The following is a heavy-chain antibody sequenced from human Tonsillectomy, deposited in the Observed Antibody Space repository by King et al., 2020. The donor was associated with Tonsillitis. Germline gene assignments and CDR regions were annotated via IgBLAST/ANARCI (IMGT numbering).Heavy chain of an antibody. CDR2: IYTSGST. CDR3: AIQELGIAGGAFDI. CDR1: GGSISSGSYY. V-gene: IGHV4-61*02. Sequence: QLQESGPGLVKPSQTLSLTCTVSGGSISSGSYYWSWIRQPAGKGLEWIGRIYTSGSTNYNPSLKSRVTMSVDTSTNQFSLKLSSVTAADTAVYYCAIQELGIAGGAFDIWGQGTMVTVSS. D-gene: IGHD7-27*01. J-gene: IGHJ3*02.